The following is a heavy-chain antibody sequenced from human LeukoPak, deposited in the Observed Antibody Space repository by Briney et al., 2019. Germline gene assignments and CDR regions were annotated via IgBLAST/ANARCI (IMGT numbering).Heavy chain of an antibody. J-gene: IGHJ4*02. Sequence: ASVKVSCKASGYTLNSYGINWVRQATGQGPEWVGWMNPNSGNTGYAQRFQGRVTITWNISTNTAYMELSSLRSEDTAVYYCARVRGDYYDRFPDYWGQGTLVTVSS. CDR3: ARVRGDYYDRFPDY. CDR1: GYTLNSYG. V-gene: IGHV1-8*01. CDR2: MNPNSGNT. D-gene: IGHD3-22*01.